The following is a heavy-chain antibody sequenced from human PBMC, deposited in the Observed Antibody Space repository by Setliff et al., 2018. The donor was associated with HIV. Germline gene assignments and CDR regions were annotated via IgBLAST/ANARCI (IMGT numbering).Heavy chain of an antibody. CDR1: GGSFSGYH. Sequence: PSETLSLTCAVYGGSFSGYHWSWIRQSPGKGLEWIGEIDHSGSTDDNPSLKSQVTISVDTSKNQFSLKLSSVSAADTAVYYCARGHPIVPTGLVSFYFDHWGQGTLVTVSS. CDR2: IDHSGST. CDR3: ARGHPIVPTGLVSFYFDH. J-gene: IGHJ4*02. D-gene: IGHD2-2*01. V-gene: IGHV4-34*01.